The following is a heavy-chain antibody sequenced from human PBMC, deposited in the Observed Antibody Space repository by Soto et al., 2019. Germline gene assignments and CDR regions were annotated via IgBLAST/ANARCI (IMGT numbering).Heavy chain of an antibody. V-gene: IGHV3-7*03. CDR1: GFTFSSYA. D-gene: IGHD1-26*01. CDR3: ASDRFRGTYYLRGVTYFFEE. J-gene: IGHJ4*02. CDR2: IKQDESEK. Sequence: PGGSLKLSCAASGFTFSSYAMHWVRQAPGKGLEWVANIKQDESEKNYLDSVKGRFTISRDNAKNSLYLQMNSLRAEDTAVYYCASDRFRGTYYLRGVTYFFEEWGQGAPVTV.